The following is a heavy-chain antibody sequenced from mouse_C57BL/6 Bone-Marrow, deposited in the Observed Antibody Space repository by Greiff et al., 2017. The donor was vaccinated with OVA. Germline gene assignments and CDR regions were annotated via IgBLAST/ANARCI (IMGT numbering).Heavy chain of an antibody. D-gene: IGHD2-1*01. Sequence: EVHLVESGGGLVQPKGSLKLSCAASGFTFNTYAMHWVRQAPGKGLEWVARIRSKSSNYATYYADSVKDRFTISRDDSQSMLYLQMNNLKTEDTAMYYCVREPRYYGNYVFDYWGQGTTLTVSS. CDR3: VREPRYYGNYVFDY. CDR2: IRSKSSNYAT. J-gene: IGHJ2*01. V-gene: IGHV10-3*01. CDR1: GFTFNTYA.